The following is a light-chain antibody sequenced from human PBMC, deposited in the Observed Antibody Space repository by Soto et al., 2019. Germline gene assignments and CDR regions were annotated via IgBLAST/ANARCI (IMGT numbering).Light chain of an antibody. CDR1: QNIKNY. CDR2: DAS. V-gene: IGKV1-33*01. CDR3: QQYENLPT. J-gene: IGKJ5*01. Sequence: IQMTQSPSSLSASLGDRVTITCQASQNIKNYLNWYQQKPGRAPKLLIYDASNLEAGVPSRLGGSGSGTDFTFTISRLQPEDIATYYCQQYENLPTFGQGTRLEIK.